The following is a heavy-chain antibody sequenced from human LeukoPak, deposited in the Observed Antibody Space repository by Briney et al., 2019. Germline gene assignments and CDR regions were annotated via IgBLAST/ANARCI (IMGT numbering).Heavy chain of an antibody. Sequence: GASVKVSCKASGGSFTSYAISWVRQAPGQGLEWMGRMIPIFGTAGYAQKFQGRVTITTDESTSTAYMELSSLRSEAPAVNYCSTRITICGVVTKFDYWGQGTLVSVS. D-gene: IGHD3-3*01. V-gene: IGHV1-69*05. CDR2: MIPIFGTA. J-gene: IGHJ4*02. CDR3: STRITICGVVTKFDY. CDR1: GGSFTSYA.